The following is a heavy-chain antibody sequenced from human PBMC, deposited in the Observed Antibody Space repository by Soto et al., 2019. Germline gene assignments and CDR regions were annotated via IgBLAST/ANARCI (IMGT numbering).Heavy chain of an antibody. CDR1: GFSCISYY. CDR3: GREIGRPLFDY. CDR2: IGTAGDT. Sequence: WWCXRLSGSSCGFSCISYYIHLFRQGPGKGLEWVSAIGTAGDTNYAGSVKGRFTISRENAKNSLYLQMNSLRAGDKAIYFCGREIGRPLFDYWGQGTLV. J-gene: IGHJ4*02. D-gene: IGHD3-22*01. V-gene: IGHV3-13*04.